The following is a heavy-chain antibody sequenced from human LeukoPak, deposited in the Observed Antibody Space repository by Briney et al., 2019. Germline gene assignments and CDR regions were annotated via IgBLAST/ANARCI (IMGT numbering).Heavy chain of an antibody. D-gene: IGHD3-22*01. V-gene: IGHV4-4*07. J-gene: IGHJ4*02. Sequence: PSETLSLTCTVSGGSISSFYWSWIRQPAGKGLEWIGRIYTSGSTNYNPSLKSRVTMSVDTSKNQFSLKLSSVSAADTAVYYCARGQYYYDSSGYYPFYYWGQGTLVTVSS. CDR3: ARGQYYYDSSGYYPFYY. CDR1: GGSISSFY. CDR2: IYTSGST.